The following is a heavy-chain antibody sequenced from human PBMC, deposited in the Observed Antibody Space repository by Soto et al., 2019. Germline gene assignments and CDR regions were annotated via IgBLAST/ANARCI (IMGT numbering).Heavy chain of an antibody. CDR3: AKDMEALRYFDWLHTFDY. Sequence: GGSLRLSCAASGFTFSSYAMSWVRQAPGKGLEWVSAISGSGGSTYYADSVKGRFTISRDNSKNTLYLQMNSLRAEDTAVYYCAKDMEALRYFDWLHTFDYWGQGTLVTVSS. V-gene: IGHV3-23*01. CDR2: ISGSGGST. CDR1: GFTFSSYA. J-gene: IGHJ4*02. D-gene: IGHD3-9*01.